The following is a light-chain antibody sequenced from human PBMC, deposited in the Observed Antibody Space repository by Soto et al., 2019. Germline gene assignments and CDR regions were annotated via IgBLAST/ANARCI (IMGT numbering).Light chain of an antibody. Sequence: EIVMTQSPSTLSLSPGEGPTVSCRASQSVSGHLAWYQDKPGQAPSLLFYDASTRATGIPARFSGSGSGTEFTLTISSLQSEDFAVYYCQHYHGWPITFGQGTRLEIK. CDR1: QSVSGH. J-gene: IGKJ5*01. CDR2: DAS. CDR3: QHYHGWPIT. V-gene: IGKV3-15*01.